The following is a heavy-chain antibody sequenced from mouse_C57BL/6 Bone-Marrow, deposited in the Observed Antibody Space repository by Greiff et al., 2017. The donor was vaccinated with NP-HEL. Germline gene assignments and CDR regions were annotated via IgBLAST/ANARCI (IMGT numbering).Heavy chain of an antibody. CDR2: INPNNGGT. D-gene: IGHD2-2*01. CDR3: ARGCFGYYYAMDY. V-gene: IGHV1-18*01. Sequence: VQLQQSGPELVKPGASVQIPCKASGYTFTDYNMDWVKQSHGKSLEWIGDINPNNGGTIYNQTFKGKATLTVDKSSSTAYMEFRSLTSEETVVYYCARGCFGYYYAMDYWVQGTSVTVSS. J-gene: IGHJ4*01. CDR1: GYTFTDYN.